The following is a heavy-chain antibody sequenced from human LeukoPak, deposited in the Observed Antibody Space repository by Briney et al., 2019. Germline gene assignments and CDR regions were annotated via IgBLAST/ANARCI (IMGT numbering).Heavy chain of an antibody. CDR1: GGSIRGYY. CDR2: IYSSGST. V-gene: IGHV4-59*01. D-gene: IGHD1-26*01. CDR3: ARAPSQKWEPYTFDY. J-gene: IGHJ4*02. Sequence: PSETLSLTCNVSGGSIRGYYWSWIRQPPGKGLEWIGYIYSSGSTNYNPSLKSRVTMSVDTSKNQFSLKVSSVTAADTAVYYCARAPSQKWEPYTFDYWGQGTLVTVSS.